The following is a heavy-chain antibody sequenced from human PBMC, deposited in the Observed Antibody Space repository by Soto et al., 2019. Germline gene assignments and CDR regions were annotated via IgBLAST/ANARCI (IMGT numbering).Heavy chain of an antibody. J-gene: IGHJ4*02. CDR1: GGSISSSSYY. D-gene: IGHD3-22*01. CDR2: IYFRGTT. Sequence: SETLSLTCTVSGGSISSSSYYWGWIRQPPGKGLEWIGSIYFRGTTNYNPSLKSRVTMSADTSKNQFSLKLNSVTAADTAVYYCARMNYYDTSGYPFDYWGQGMMVTVSS. CDR3: ARMNYYDTSGYPFDY. V-gene: IGHV4-39*07.